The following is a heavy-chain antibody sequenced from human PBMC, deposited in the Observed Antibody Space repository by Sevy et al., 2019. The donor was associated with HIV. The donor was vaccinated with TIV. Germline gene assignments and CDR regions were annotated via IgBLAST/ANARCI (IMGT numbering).Heavy chain of an antibody. D-gene: IGHD6-19*01. V-gene: IGHV1-69*13. Sequence: ASVKVSCKASGGTFSSYAISWVRQAPGQGLEWMGGIIPIFGTANYAQKFQGRVTITADESTSTAYMELSSLRSEDTAVYYCASRRYFGIAVAGYLDYWGQGTLVTVSS. CDR1: GGTFSSYA. CDR3: ASRRYFGIAVAGYLDY. J-gene: IGHJ4*02. CDR2: IIPIFGTA.